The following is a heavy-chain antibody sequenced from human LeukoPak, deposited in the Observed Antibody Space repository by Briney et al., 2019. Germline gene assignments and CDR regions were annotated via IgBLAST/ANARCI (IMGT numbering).Heavy chain of an antibody. Sequence: GGSLRLSCAASGFTFSSYEMNWVRQAPGKGLEWVSYISSSGSTIYYADSVKGRFTISRDNAKNSLYLQMNSLRAEDTAVYYCARDGGPPDDYSRGWYGWFDPWGQGTLVTVSS. D-gene: IGHD6-19*01. V-gene: IGHV3-48*03. CDR2: ISSSGSTI. J-gene: IGHJ5*02. CDR1: GFTFSSYE. CDR3: ARDGGPPDDYSRGWYGWFDP.